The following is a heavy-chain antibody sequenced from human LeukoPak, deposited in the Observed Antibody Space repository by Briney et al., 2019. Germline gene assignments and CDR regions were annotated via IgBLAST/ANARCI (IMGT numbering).Heavy chain of an antibody. D-gene: IGHD1-7*01. CDR3: ARDYTLTLGTTTYFQH. CDR2: ISTNTGNP. CDR1: GYIFDIYA. J-gene: IGHJ1*01. Sequence: ASVKVSCKASGYIFDIYALIWVRQAPGQGLELMGWISTNTGNPTYAQGFTGRFVFSLDTSVGTAYLQISSLKAEDTAVYYCARDYTLTLGTTTYFQHWGQGTLVTVSS. V-gene: IGHV7-4-1*02.